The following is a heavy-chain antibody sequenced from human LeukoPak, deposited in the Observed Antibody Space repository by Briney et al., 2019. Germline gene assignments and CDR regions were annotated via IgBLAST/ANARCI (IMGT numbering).Heavy chain of an antibody. J-gene: IGHJ5*02. CDR1: GYTFTGYY. CDR2: INPNSGGT. V-gene: IGHV1-2*02. CDR3: ARGGDYGDFTGGWFDP. Sequence: ASVTVSCKASGYTFTGYYMHWVRQAPGQGLEWMGWINPNSGGTNYAQKFQGRVTMTRDTSISTAYMELSRLRSDDTAVYYCARGGDYGDFTGGWFDPWGQGTLVTVSS. D-gene: IGHD4-17*01.